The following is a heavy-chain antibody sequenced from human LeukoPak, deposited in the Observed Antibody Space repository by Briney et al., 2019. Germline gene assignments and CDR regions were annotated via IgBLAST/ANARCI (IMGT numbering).Heavy chain of an antibody. D-gene: IGHD1-26*01. CDR3: ARAGGSYYGDY. CDR2: INPSGGST. Sequence: ASVNVSCKASGYTFTSYYMHWVRQAPGQGLEWMGIINPSGGSTSYAQKFQGRVTMTRDMSTSTVYMELSSLRSEDTAVYYCARAGGSYYGDYWGQGTLVTVSS. J-gene: IGHJ4*02. CDR1: GYTFTSYY. V-gene: IGHV1-46*01.